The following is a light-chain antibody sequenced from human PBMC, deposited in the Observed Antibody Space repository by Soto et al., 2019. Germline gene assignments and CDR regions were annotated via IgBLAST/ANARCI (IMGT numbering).Light chain of an antibody. Sequence: SYELAQPPSMSVAPGKTARITCGGNNIGSKTVHWYQQKPGQAPVLVIYYDSDRPSGIPERFSGSNSENTATLTISRVEAGDEADYYCQVWDSSSDHPGVVFGGGTKVTVL. V-gene: IGLV3-21*04. CDR2: YDS. J-gene: IGLJ2*01. CDR1: NIGSKT. CDR3: QVWDSSSDHPGVV.